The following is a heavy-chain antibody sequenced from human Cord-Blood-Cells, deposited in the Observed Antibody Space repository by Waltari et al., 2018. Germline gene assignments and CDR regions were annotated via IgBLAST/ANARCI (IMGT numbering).Heavy chain of an antibody. CDR2: SSCDGGST. J-gene: IGHJ3*02. V-gene: IGHV3-43*01. Sequence: EVQLVGSGGVVVQPGGSLRLSCAASGFTFDDYTMHWVRQAPGEGPEWVYLSSCDGGSTYYADSVKGRVTISRDNSKNALYLQMNSLRTEDTALYYCAKDQTGAFDIWGQGTMVTVSS. CDR3: AKDQTGAFDI. CDR1: GFTFDDYT.